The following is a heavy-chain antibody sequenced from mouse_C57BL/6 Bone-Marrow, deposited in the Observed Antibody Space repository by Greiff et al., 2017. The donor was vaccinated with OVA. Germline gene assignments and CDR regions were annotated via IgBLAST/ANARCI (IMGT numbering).Heavy chain of an antibody. CDR2: INPNNGGT. J-gene: IGHJ4*01. CDR1: GYTFTDYY. Sequence: EVQLQQSGPELVKPGASVKISCKASGYTFTDYYMNWVKQSHGKSLEWIGDINPNNGGTSYNQKFKGKATLTVDKSSSTAYMELRSLASEDSTDYYFARSRYYYGSSYAMDYWGQGTSVTVSS. D-gene: IGHD1-1*01. CDR3: ARSRYYYGSSYAMDY. V-gene: IGHV1-26*01.